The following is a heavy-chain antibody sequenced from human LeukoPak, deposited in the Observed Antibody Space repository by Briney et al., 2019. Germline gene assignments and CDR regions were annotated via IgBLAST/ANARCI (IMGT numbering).Heavy chain of an antibody. J-gene: IGHJ4*02. CDR2: IYYSGST. CDR1: GGSISSGDYY. V-gene: IGHV4-30-4*01. CDR3: ARDRPHYYFDY. Sequence: SETLSLTCTVSGGSISSGDYYWSWIRQPPGKGLEWIGYIYYSGSTYYNPSLKSRVTVSVDTSKNQFSLKLSSVTAADTAVYYCARDRPHYYFDYWGQGTLVTVSS.